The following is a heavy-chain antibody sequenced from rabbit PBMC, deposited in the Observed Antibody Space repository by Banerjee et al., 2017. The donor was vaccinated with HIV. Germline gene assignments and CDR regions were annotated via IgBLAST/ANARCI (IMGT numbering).Heavy chain of an antibody. J-gene: IGHJ4*01. CDR3: ARDIGGGYGLNL. CDR1: GFSFSSNYN. D-gene: IGHD1-1*01. CDR2: IYVGVSGDT. V-gene: IGHV1S45*01. Sequence: QEQLKESGGGLVKPEGSLTLTCKASGFSFSSNYNMCWVRQAPGKGLEWIACIYVGVSGDTYYARWAEGRFTISKTSSTTVTLQMTSLTAADTATYFCARDIGGGYGLNLWGPGTLVTVS.